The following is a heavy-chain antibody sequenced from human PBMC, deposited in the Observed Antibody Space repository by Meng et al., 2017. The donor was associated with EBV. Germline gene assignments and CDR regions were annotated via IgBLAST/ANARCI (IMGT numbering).Heavy chain of an antibody. J-gene: IGHJ4*02. D-gene: IGHD3-10*01. CDR1: GISLTTSGVG. V-gene: IGHV2-5*02. CDR2: IYWDDAK. Sequence: FKGFGSTLVKPTQTLLLTCTFSGISLTTSGVGVGWIRQPPGKALEWLAVIYWDDAKRYSPSLKNRLTITKDTSKNQVVLTMTNMDPVDTATYFCAHSKYYSDSGGYWDYFDDWGQGTLVTVSS. CDR3: AHSKYYSDSGGYWDYFDD.